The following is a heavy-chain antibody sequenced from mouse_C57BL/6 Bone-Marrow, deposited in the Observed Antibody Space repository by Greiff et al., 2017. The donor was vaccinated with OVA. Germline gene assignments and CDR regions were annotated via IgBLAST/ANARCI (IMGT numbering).Heavy chain of an antibody. CDR1: GFSLTSYG. J-gene: IGHJ4*01. CDR2: IWSGGST. V-gene: IGHV2-2*01. Sequence: QVQLKESGPGLVQPSQSLSITCTVSGFSLTSYGVHWVRQSPGKGLEWLGVIWSGGSTDYNAAFISRLSISKDNSKSQVFFKMNSLQADDTAIYYCARDPIYYGNGYAMDYWGQGTSVTVSS. CDR3: ARDPIYYGNGYAMDY. D-gene: IGHD2-1*01.